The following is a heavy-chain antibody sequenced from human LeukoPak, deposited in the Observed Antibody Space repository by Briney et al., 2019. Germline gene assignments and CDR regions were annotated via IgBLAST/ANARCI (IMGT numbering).Heavy chain of an antibody. D-gene: IGHD2-15*01. V-gene: IGHV4-39*07. CDR1: GGSISSSSYY. Sequence: PSETLSLTCTVSGGSISSSSYYWGWIPQPPGKGVEWIGSIYYSGSTYYNPSLKSRVTISVDTSKNQFSLRLTSVTAADTAVYYCARIYCSGGNCYSTPRWFDPWGQGTLVTVSS. CDR2: IYYSGST. CDR3: ARIYCSGGNCYSTPRWFDP. J-gene: IGHJ5*02.